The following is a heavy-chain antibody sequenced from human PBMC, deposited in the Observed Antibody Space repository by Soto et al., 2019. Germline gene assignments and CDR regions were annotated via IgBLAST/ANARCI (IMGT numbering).Heavy chain of an antibody. CDR2: IYHTGNA. CDR1: GGSISSGGYY. V-gene: IGHV4-39*01. D-gene: IGHD3-22*01. Sequence: SETLSLTCTVSGGSISSGGYYWAWIRQPPGEGLEWIGSIYHTGNAYYNPSLKSRVTISVDTSKNQFSLKLTSVTAADAALYYCARDFFDSSDYTTNWFDPWGQGTLVTVSS. J-gene: IGHJ5*02. CDR3: ARDFFDSSDYTTNWFDP.